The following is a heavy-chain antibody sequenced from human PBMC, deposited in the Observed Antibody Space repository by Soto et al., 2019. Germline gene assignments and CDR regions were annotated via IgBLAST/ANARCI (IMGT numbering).Heavy chain of an antibody. D-gene: IGHD3-10*01. CDR3: AKGGQSYDY. CDR1: GFTFSNYA. Sequence: GGSLRLSCAASGFTFSNYAMSWVRQAPGKGLEWVSAISASVGSTYYTDSVKGRFTISRDNSKDTLYLQMNSLRAEDTAVYYCAKGGQSYDYWGQGTLVTVSS. CDR2: ISASVGST. V-gene: IGHV3-23*01. J-gene: IGHJ4*02.